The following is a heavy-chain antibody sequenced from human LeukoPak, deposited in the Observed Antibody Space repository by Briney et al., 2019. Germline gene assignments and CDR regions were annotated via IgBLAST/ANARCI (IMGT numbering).Heavy chain of an antibody. Sequence: PGGSLRLSCAASRFTFSSYWMSWVRQAPGKGLEWVANIKQDGSEKYYVDSVKSRFTISRDNAKNSLYLQLNSLRAEDTAVYYCARARGGYDFDYWGQGTLVTVSS. D-gene: IGHD5-12*01. J-gene: IGHJ4*02. CDR2: IKQDGSEK. CDR3: ARARGGYDFDY. CDR1: RFTFSSYW. V-gene: IGHV3-7*03.